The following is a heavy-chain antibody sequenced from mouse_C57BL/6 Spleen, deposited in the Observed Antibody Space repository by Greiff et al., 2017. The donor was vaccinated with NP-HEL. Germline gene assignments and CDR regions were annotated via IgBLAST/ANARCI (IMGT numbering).Heavy chain of an antibody. D-gene: IGHD2-4*01. CDR1: GFTFSSYG. V-gene: IGHV5-6*01. J-gene: IGHJ2*01. CDR3: ARHRDYDDY. Sequence: EVQLVESGGDLVKPGGSLKLSCAASGFTFSSYGMSWVRQTPDKRLEWVATISSGGSYTYYPDSVKGRFTISRDNAKNTLYLQMSSLKSEDTAMYYCARHRDYDDYWGQGTTLTVSS. CDR2: ISSGGSYT.